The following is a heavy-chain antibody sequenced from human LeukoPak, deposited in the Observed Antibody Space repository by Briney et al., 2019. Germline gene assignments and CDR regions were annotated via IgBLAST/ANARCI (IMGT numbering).Heavy chain of an antibody. CDR3: ARTGYCSSTSCYRGYFQH. Sequence: PGGSLRLSCAASGFTFSSYSMNWVRQAPGKGLEWVSYISSSSSTIYYADSVKGRFTISRDNAKNSLYLQMNSLRAEDTAVHYCARTGYCSSTSCYRGYFQHWGQGTLVTVSS. D-gene: IGHD2-2*02. CDR1: GFTFSSYS. CDR2: ISSSSSTI. J-gene: IGHJ1*01. V-gene: IGHV3-48*01.